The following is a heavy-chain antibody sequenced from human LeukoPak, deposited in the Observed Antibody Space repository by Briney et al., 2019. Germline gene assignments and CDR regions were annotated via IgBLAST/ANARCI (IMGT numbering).Heavy chain of an antibody. CDR3: ARDLGPYDFWSGYSYYGMDV. CDR2: IYYDGSNQ. J-gene: IGHJ6*02. D-gene: IGHD3-3*01. CDR1: GLRFRNYG. Sequence: GGSLRLSCVVSGLRFRNYGMHWVRQAPGKGLEWVAVIYYDGSNQYYADSVKGRFTVSRDNAKNTLYLQMDSLRDEDTAVYYCARDLGPYDFWSGYSYYGMDVWGQGTTVTVSS. V-gene: IGHV3-33*08.